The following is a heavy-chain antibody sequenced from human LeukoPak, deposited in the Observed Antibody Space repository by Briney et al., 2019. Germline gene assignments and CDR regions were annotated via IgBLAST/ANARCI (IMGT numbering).Heavy chain of an antibody. V-gene: IGHV3-23*01. J-gene: IGHJ4*02. D-gene: IGHD5-12*01. Sequence: EGSLRLSCAASGFTSTNYAMNWVRQAPGKGLEWVSVLIGSSGSTDYADSVKGRFTISRDNSKNTVFLQMNSLRAEDTAIYYCAKGAYDYIEIGYFDSWGQGTLVTVSS. CDR2: LIGSSGST. CDR1: GFTSTNYA. CDR3: AKGAYDYIEIGYFDS.